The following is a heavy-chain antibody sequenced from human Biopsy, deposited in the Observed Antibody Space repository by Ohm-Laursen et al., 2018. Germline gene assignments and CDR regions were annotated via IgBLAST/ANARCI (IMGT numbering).Heavy chain of an antibody. Sequence: SETLSLTCTVSGDSIRSYYWSWIRQTPEKGLEWIGHVYFTGSTNFNPSLKSRVTISVDTSRVRFSLTLSSVTAADTAIYYCARDRRGDPYMDVWGQGTTVTVSS. J-gene: IGHJ6*02. CDR1: GDSIRSYY. CDR3: ARDRRGDPYMDV. V-gene: IGHV4-59*01. CDR2: VYFTGST.